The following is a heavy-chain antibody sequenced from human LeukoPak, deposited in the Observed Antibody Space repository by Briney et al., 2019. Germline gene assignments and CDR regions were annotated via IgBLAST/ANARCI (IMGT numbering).Heavy chain of an antibody. CDR2: IYPDDSYT. CDR3: ALGFGKGDY. D-gene: IGHD1-14*01. Sequence: GESLQISCKGSGYGFTSFWIGWVRPMPGKGREWMGIIYPDDSYTTYSPSFQGQVTISADKSISTAYLQWSSLKASDTAMYYCALGFGKGDYWGQGTLVTVSS. J-gene: IGHJ4*02. V-gene: IGHV5-51*01. CDR1: GYGFTSFW.